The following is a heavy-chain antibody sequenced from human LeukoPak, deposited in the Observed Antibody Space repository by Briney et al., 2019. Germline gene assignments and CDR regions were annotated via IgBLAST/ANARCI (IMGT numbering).Heavy chain of an antibody. Sequence: ASVKVSCKASGYTFTSYGISWVRQAPGQGLEWMGWISAYNGNINYAQKLQGRVTMTTDTSTSTAYMELRSLRSDDTAVYYCARPRGYDFWSGYYTGKYYFDYWGQGTLVTVSS. D-gene: IGHD3-3*01. CDR3: ARPRGYDFWSGYYTGKYYFDY. V-gene: IGHV1-18*01. CDR1: GYTFTSYG. J-gene: IGHJ4*02. CDR2: ISAYNGNI.